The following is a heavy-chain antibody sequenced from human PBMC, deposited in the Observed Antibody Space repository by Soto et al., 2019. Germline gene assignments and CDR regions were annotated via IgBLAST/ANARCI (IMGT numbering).Heavy chain of an antibody. CDR3: AREDGYGDFPDVYYYYGMDV. CDR1: GFTFSSYG. CDR2: IWYDGSNK. V-gene: IGHV3-33*01. J-gene: IGHJ6*02. D-gene: IGHD4-17*01. Sequence: QVQLVESGGGVVQPGRSLRLSCAASGFTFSSYGMHWVRQAPGKGLEWVAVIWYDGSNKYYADSVKGRFTISRDNSKNTLYLQMNSLRAEDTAVYYCAREDGYGDFPDVYYYYGMDVWGQGTTVTVSS.